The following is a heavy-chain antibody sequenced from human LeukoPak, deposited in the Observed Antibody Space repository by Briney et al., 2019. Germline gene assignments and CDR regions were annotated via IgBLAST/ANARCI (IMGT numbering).Heavy chain of an antibody. V-gene: IGHV4-34*01. Sequence: SETLSLTCAVYGGSFSGYYWSWIRQPPGKGLEWIGEINHSGSTNCNPSLKSRVTISVDTSKNQFSLKLTSVTAADTAVYYCARRPRAGWFDPWGQGTLVTVSS. CDR2: INHSGST. J-gene: IGHJ5*02. CDR1: GGSFSGYY. CDR3: ARRPRAGWFDP.